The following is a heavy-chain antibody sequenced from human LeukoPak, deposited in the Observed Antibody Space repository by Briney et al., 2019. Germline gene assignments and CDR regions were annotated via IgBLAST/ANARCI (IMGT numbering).Heavy chain of an antibody. CDR3: ARDRGPDVLRYFDWLFYG. CDR1: GSTFSDYY. V-gene: IGHV3-11*06. Sequence: GGSLRLSCAASGSTFSDYYMSWIRQAPGKGLEWVSYISSSSSYTNYADSVKGRFTISRDNAKNSLYLQMNSLRAEDTAVYYCARDRGPDVLRYFDWLFYGWGQGTLVTVSS. D-gene: IGHD3-9*01. J-gene: IGHJ4*02. CDR2: ISSSSSYT.